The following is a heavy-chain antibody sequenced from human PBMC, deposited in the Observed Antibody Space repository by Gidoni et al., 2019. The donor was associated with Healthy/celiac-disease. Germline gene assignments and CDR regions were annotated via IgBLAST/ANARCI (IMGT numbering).Heavy chain of an antibody. CDR2: IWYDGSNK. V-gene: IGHV3-33*01. CDR1: GFTFSSYG. J-gene: IGHJ6*03. CDR3: ARGVLGGYVNYYYYYMDV. Sequence: QVQLVESGGGVVQPGRSLRLSCAPSGFTFSSYGMHWVRQAPGKGLEWVAVIWYDGSNKYYADSVKGRFTISRDNSKNTLYLQMNSLRAEDTAVYYCARGVLGGYVNYYYYYMDVWGKGTTVTVSS. D-gene: IGHD5-12*01.